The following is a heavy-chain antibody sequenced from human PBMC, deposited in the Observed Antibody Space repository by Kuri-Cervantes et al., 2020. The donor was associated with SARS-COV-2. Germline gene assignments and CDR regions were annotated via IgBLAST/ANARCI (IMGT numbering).Heavy chain of an antibody. J-gene: IGHJ4*02. V-gene: IGHV3-30*02. CDR1: GFSFSYYG. Sequence: GGSLRLSCAASGFSFSYYGMHWVRQAPGKGLEWVGFVRRDGSNYYYADSVKGRFTISRDNSKNSLYLQMNSLRAEDTAVYYCAKVGSYCGDCVDYWGQGTLVTVSS. CDR3: AKVGSYCGDCVDY. D-gene: IGHD2-21*02. CDR2: VRRDGSNY.